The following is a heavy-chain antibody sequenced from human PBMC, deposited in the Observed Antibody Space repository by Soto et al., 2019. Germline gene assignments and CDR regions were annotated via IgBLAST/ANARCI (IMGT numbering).Heavy chain of an antibody. J-gene: IGHJ6*03. CDR2: INPNSGDT. D-gene: IGHD5-12*01. CDR3: ARESGGATATLDYYYLYMDV. CDR1: GYTFSDYY. V-gene: IGHV1-2*06. Sequence: QVQLVQSGAEVKKPGASVTVSCKASGYTFSDYYLHWVRQAPGQGPEWMGRINPNSGDTKFAQKFQGRVTMTRDTSVRTAFMELNWLKPDDTAVYYCARESGGATATLDYYYLYMDVWGQGTKVTVSS.